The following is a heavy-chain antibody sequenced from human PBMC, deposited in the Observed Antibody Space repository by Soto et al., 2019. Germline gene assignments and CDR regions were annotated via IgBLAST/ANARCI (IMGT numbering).Heavy chain of an antibody. D-gene: IGHD4-17*01. CDR3: ARGLSAATVVTCYFDY. CDR2: TYYRSNWRH. Sequence: SQTLSLTCAISGDSVSSNTAAWNWIRSSPSRGLEWLGRTYYRSNWRHDYAVSVKSRITVNPDTSKNHFSLQLNSVTAADTAVYYCARGLSAATVVTCYFDYWGQGTLVTVSS. CDR1: GDSVSSNTAA. V-gene: IGHV6-1*01. J-gene: IGHJ4*02.